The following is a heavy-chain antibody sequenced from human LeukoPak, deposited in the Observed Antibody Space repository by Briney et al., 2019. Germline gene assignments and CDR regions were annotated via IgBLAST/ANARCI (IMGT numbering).Heavy chain of an antibody. CDR2: IRYDGTDK. J-gene: IGHJ5*02. Sequence: PGGSLRLSCVASGVTFNTYGMHWVRQAPGKGLEWVAFIRYDGTDKFYADSVKGRFTISRDNSKNTLSLQMNSLTTEDTAVYYCARGRGYSYVGWFDPWGQGTLVTVSS. V-gene: IGHV3-30*02. CDR1: GVTFNTYG. CDR3: ARGRGYSYVGWFDP. D-gene: IGHD5-18*01.